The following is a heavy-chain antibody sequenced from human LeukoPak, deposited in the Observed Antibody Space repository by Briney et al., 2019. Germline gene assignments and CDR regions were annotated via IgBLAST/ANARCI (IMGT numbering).Heavy chain of an antibody. CDR2: INTNTGSP. J-gene: IGHJ6*03. CDR1: GYTFTSYA. Sequence: GASVKVSCKASGYTFTSYAMNWVRQAPGQGLEWMGWINTNTGSPTYAQGFTGRFVFSLDTSVSTAYLQISSLKAEDTAVYYCAREWDTAMVPYMDVWGKGTTVTVSS. D-gene: IGHD5-18*01. V-gene: IGHV7-4-1*02. CDR3: AREWDTAMVPYMDV.